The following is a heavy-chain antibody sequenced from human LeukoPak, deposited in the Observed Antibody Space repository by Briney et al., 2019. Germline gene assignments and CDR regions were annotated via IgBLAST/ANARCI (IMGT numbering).Heavy chain of an antibody. J-gene: IGHJ5*02. Sequence: SETLSLTCTVSGGSISSYYWSWIRQPPGKGLEWIGYIYYSGSTNYNPSLKSRVTISVDTSKNQFSLKLSSVTAADTAVYYCARVPSHSRSLLRLDPWGQGILVTVSS. D-gene: IGHD6-6*01. V-gene: IGHV4-59*01. CDR2: IYYSGST. CDR3: ARVPSHSRSLLRLDP. CDR1: GGSISSYY.